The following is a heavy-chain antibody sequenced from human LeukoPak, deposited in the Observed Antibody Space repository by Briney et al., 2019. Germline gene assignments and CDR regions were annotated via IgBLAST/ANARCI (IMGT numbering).Heavy chain of an antibody. V-gene: IGHV7-4-1*02. CDR3: ARGRYCNTGGCYSDY. Sequence: ASVKVSCKASGYTFTSYAMSWVRQAPGQGLEWMGWINTNTGSPTYAQGSTGRFVFSLDTSVSTAYLQISSLKAEDTAVYYCARGRYCNTGGCYSDYWGQGTLVTVSS. J-gene: IGHJ4*02. D-gene: IGHD2-8*01. CDR1: GYTFTSYA. CDR2: INTNTGSP.